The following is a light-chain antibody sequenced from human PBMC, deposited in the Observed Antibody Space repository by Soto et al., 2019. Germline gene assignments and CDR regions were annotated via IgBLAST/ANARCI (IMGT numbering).Light chain of an antibody. Sequence: DIVLTQSPDILSLSPGERATLSCRASQNVRTFLAWYQQKPGQAPRLLISDASYRATGIPPRFSGSGSGTDFTLTISSLRSEDSGIYYCQQYFEWPPMTFGQGTKVEI. V-gene: IGKV3-11*01. CDR3: QQYFEWPPMT. CDR2: DAS. CDR1: QNVRTF. J-gene: IGKJ1*01.